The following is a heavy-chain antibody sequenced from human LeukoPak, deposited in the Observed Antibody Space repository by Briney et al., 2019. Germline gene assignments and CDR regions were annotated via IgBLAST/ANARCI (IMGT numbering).Heavy chain of an antibody. D-gene: IGHD4-17*01. CDR2: ISSSGLTM. V-gene: IGHV3-48*03. Sequence: GGSLRLSCAASGFTYSNYEMNWVRQAPGGGLEWVSYISSSGLTMYYADSVKGRFIISRDNAKNSLYLQMNSLRAEDTAVYYCARRTTGDDYWGQGTLVTVSS. CDR3: ARRTTGDDY. CDR1: GFTYSNYE. J-gene: IGHJ4*02.